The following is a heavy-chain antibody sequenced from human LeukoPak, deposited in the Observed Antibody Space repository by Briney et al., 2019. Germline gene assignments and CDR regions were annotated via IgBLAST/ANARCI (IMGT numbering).Heavy chain of an antibody. CDR3: VRSTMVRGVISMDV. CDR2: IFPADSDT. J-gene: IGHJ6*02. V-gene: IGHV5-51*01. Sequence: GESLKISCKGSGYSFPSYWIGWVRQTPGKGLEWMGIIFPADSDTRYSPSFQGQVTISADRSITTAYLQWSSLKASDTAMYYCVRSTMVRGVISMDVWGQGTTVTVSS. CDR1: GYSFPSYW. D-gene: IGHD3-10*01.